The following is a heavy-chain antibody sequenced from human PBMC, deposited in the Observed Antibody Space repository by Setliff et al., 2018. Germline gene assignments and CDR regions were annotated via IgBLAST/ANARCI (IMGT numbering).Heavy chain of an antibody. J-gene: IGHJ4*02. V-gene: IGHV4-34*01. D-gene: IGHD2-21*02. CDR1: GESFSGHY. CDR2: INHSGST. CDR3: ARGFDVCGGGACYTDGPYYFDY. Sequence: SETLSLTCAVYGESFSGHYWSWIRQPPGKGLEWIGEINHSGSTNYNPSLKSRVIISVDTSKNQFSLKLSSVAAADTAVYYCARGFDVCGGGACYTDGPYYFDYWGLGTLVTVSS.